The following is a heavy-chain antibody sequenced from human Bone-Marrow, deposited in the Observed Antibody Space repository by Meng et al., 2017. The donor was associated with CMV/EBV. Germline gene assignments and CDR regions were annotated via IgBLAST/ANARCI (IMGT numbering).Heavy chain of an antibody. CDR3: ARGAFDYVWGSSRYSDGAFDI. CDR1: YH. D-gene: IGHD3-16*02. Sequence: YHIHWGRKAPGKGLEGMGWNHPNNGENKNAKRVQGKVTMTRDPSISTAYMDLSRLRADDTAIYYCARGAFDYVWGSSRYSDGAFDIWGQGTVVTVSS. J-gene: IGHJ3*02. CDR2: NHPNNGEN. V-gene: IGHV1-2*02.